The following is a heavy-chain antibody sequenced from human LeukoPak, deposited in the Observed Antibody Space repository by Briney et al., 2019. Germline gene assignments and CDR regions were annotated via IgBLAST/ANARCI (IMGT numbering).Heavy chain of an antibody. D-gene: IGHD3-22*01. Sequence: GASVKVSCKASGYTFTSYGISWVRQAPGQGLEWMGWISAYNGHTNYAQKLQGRVTMTTDTSTSTAYMELRSLRSDDTAVYFCARGPYSYDSSGAFDIWGQGTMVTVSS. CDR2: ISAYNGHT. J-gene: IGHJ3*02. V-gene: IGHV1-18*01. CDR1: GYTFTSYG. CDR3: ARGPYSYDSSGAFDI.